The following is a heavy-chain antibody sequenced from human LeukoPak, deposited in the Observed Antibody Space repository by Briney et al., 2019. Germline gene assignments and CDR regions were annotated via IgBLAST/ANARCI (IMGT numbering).Heavy chain of an antibody. J-gene: IGHJ6*02. CDR2: INAGKGNT. Sequence: ASVKVSCKASGGTFSSYTISWVRQAPGQRLEWMGWINAGKGNTKYSRKLQGRVAITGDTSASTAYMELSSLRSEDTAVYYCARGSCSSTSCFMDVWGQGTTVTVSS. V-gene: IGHV1-3*01. CDR3: ARGSCSSTSCFMDV. D-gene: IGHD2-2*01. CDR1: GGTFSSYT.